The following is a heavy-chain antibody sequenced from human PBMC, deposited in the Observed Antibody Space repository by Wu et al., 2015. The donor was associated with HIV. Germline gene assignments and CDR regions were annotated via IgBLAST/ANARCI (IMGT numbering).Heavy chain of an antibody. D-gene: IGHD3-3*01. CDR2: IIPIFGTA. CDR3: ARALDLRITIFGVVTEGYYYMDV. Sequence: QVQLVQSGAEVKKPGSSVKVSCKASGGTFSSYAISWVRQAPGQGLEWMGGIIPIFGTANYAQKFQGRVTITADESTSTAYMELSSLRSEDTAVYYCARALDLRITIFGVVTEGYYYMDVWGKGTTVTVSS. CDR1: GGTFSSYA. J-gene: IGHJ6*03. V-gene: IGHV1-69*12.